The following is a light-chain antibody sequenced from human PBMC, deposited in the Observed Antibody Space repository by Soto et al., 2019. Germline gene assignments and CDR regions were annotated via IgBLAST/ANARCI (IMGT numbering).Light chain of an antibody. CDR3: QKYKSAPLT. V-gene: IGKV1-27*01. J-gene: IGKJ3*01. CDR1: QGVSNY. Sequence: DIQMTQSPSSLSASVRDRVTITCRASQGVSNYLAWYQQKPGKVPKLLIYAADTLHSGVPSRFSGSGSGTDFTLTISRLQAEDVATYYCQKYKSAPLTFGPGTKDDIK. CDR2: AAD.